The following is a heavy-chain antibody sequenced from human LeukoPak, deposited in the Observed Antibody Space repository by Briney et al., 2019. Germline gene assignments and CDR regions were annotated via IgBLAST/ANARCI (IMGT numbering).Heavy chain of an antibody. CDR3: ARAPRGIAVAGTLFDY. V-gene: IGHV3-21*01. J-gene: IGHJ4*02. CDR2: ISSSSSYI. Sequence: KPGGSLSLSCAASGFTFSSYSMNWVRQAPGKGLEWVSSISSSSSYIYYADSVKGRFTISRDNAKNSLYLQMNSLRAEDTAVYYCARAPRGIAVAGTLFDYWAQGTLVTVSS. D-gene: IGHD6-19*01. CDR1: GFTFSSYS.